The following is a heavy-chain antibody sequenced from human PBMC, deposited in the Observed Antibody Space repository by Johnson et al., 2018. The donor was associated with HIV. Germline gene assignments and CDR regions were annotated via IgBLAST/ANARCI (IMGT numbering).Heavy chain of an antibody. V-gene: IGHV3-64*07. D-gene: IGHD3-22*01. J-gene: IGHJ3*02. Sequence: VQLVESGGGLVQPGGSLRLSCAASEFTFSTYSMHWVRQAPGKGLEYVSTISSNGGRTYYTEAVKGRFTISRDNSKKTLYLQMGSLRAEDTALYYFATSSYDSFDSSAYYSHAFDIWGQGTMVTVSS. CDR1: EFTFSTYS. CDR2: ISSNGGRT. CDR3: ATSSYDSFDSSAYYSHAFDI.